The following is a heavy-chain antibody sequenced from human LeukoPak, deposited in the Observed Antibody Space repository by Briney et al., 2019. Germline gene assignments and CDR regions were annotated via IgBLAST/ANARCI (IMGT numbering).Heavy chain of an antibody. D-gene: IGHD1-26*01. V-gene: IGHV4-59*08. CDR1: GGSISSYY. CDR2: VYYSVDT. Sequence: PSETLSLTCTVSGGSISSYYWRWIRQPPGKGLEWIGYVYYSVDTIYNPSLKSRVTISVDTSKNQFCLKLSSATAADTAVYYCARHSRTYYDFDYWGQGAPGTVSS. J-gene: IGHJ4*02. CDR3: ARHSRTYYDFDY.